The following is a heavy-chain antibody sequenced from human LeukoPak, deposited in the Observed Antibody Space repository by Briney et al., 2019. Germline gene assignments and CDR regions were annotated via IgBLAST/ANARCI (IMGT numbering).Heavy chain of an antibody. CDR2: VSGSGEKT. D-gene: IGHD2-15*01. J-gene: IGHJ4*02. V-gene: IGHV3-23*01. Sequence: GSLRLSCAASGFTFSNYAMNWVRQAPGKGLEWVSGVSGSGEKTYYTDSVKGRVTISRDNSKSTLYLQMNSLRVEDTAVYYCAKAPVVAAPLSVDYWGQGTLVTVSS. CDR1: GFTFSNYA. CDR3: AKAPVVAAPLSVDY.